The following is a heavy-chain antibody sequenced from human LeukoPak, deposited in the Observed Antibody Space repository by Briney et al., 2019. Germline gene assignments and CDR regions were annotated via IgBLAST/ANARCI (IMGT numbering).Heavy chain of an antibody. D-gene: IGHD5-24*01. V-gene: IGHV1-69*04. Sequence: SVKVSCKASGGTFSSYAISWVRQAPGQGLEWMGRIIPILGIANYAQKFQGRVTITADKSTSTAYMELSSLRSEDTAVYYCARDGRDGYRGLKNHDYWGQGTLVTVSS. CDR1: GGTFSSYA. CDR2: IIPILGIA. CDR3: ARDGRDGYRGLKNHDY. J-gene: IGHJ4*02.